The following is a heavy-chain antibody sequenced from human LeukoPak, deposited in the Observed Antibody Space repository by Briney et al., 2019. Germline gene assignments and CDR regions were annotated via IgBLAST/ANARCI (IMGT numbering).Heavy chain of an antibody. D-gene: IGHD3-10*01. J-gene: IGHJ4*02. CDR2: IYYSGST. CDR3: ARITMVRGVPYYFDY. V-gene: IGHV4-39*01. CDR1: GGSISSSSYY. Sequence: SETLSLTCTVSGGSISSSSYYWGWIRQPPGKGLEWIGSIYYSGSTYYNPSLKSRVTISVDTSKNQFSLKLSSVTAADTAVYYCARITMVRGVPYYFDYWGQGTLVTVSS.